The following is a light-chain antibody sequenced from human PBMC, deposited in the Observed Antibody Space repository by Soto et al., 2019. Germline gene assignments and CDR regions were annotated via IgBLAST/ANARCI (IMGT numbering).Light chain of an antibody. J-gene: IGKJ1*01. V-gene: IGKV1-5*01. CDR1: QSISSW. CDR3: QQYNSYWGT. CDR2: DAS. Sequence: DIQMTQSPSTLSASGGDRVTITCRASQSISSWLAWYQQKPGKAPKLLIYDASSLESGVPSRFSGSGSGTEFTLTISSLQPDDFATYYCQQYNSYWGTFGQGTKVDIK.